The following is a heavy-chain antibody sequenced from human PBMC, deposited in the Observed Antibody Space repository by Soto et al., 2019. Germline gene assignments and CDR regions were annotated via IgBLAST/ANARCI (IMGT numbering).Heavy chain of an antibody. CDR1: GGSINSYW. Sequence: SETLSLTCSVSGGSINSYWWSWIRQPAGKGLEWIGRVYSTGTTDYNPSLNSRAAMSVETSKNQFSLKLTSVTAADTAVYYCARDIGSYAYGEGYWGQGIQVTVSS. CDR3: ARDIGSYAYGEGY. D-gene: IGHD3-10*01. J-gene: IGHJ4*02. CDR2: VYSTGTT. V-gene: IGHV4-4*07.